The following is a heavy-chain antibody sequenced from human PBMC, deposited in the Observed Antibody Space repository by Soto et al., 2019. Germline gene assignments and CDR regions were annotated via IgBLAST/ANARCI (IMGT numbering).Heavy chain of an antibody. CDR3: ARSWIQLWDFDY. CDR2: ISYDGSNK. CDR1: GFTFSSYA. Sequence: QVQLVESGGGVVQPGRSLRLSCAASGFTFSSYAMHWVRQAPGKGLEWVAVISYDGSNKYYADSVKGRFTISRDNSKNTRYLQMNSLRAEDTAVYYCARSWIQLWDFDYWGQGTLVTVSS. D-gene: IGHD5-18*01. V-gene: IGHV3-30-3*01. J-gene: IGHJ4*02.